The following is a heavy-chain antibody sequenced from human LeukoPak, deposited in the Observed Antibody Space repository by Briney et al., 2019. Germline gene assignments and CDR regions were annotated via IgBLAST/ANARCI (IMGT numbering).Heavy chain of an antibody. CDR3: ARAPAYYDFWSGYQSRYNWFDP. V-gene: IGHV3-30*04. Sequence: AGGSLRISCAASGFTFSSYAMHWVRQAPGKGLEWVAVISYDGSNKYYADSVKGRFTISRDNSKNTLYLQMNSLRAEDTAVYYCARAPAYYDFWSGYQSRYNWFDPWGQGTLVIVSP. D-gene: IGHD3-3*01. CDR1: GFTFSSYA. J-gene: IGHJ5*02. CDR2: ISYDGSNK.